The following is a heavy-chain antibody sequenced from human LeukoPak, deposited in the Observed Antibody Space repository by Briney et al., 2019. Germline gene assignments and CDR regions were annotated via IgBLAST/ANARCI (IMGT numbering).Heavy chain of an antibody. Sequence: GGSLRLSCAASGFTFSSYAMSWARQTPGKGLEWASAISGSGGGTYYADSVKGRFTISRDNSKNTLFLQMNSLRAEDTAVYYCAKFWNLPAPLLPVMGAFDIWGQGTMVTVSS. CDR3: AKFWNLPAPLLPVMGAFDI. V-gene: IGHV3-23*01. D-gene: IGHD3-22*01. CDR1: GFTFSSYA. J-gene: IGHJ3*02. CDR2: ISGSGGGT.